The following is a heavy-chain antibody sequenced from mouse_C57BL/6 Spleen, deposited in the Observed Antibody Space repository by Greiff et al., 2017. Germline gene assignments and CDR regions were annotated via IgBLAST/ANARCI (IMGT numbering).Heavy chain of an antibody. Sequence: QVQLQQSGPELVKPGASVKISCKASGYSFTSYYIHWVKQRPGQGLEWIGWIYPGSGNTKYNEKFKGKATLTADTSSSTAYMQLSSLTSEDSAVYYCAYIYYGNSHAMDYWGQGTSVTVSS. V-gene: IGHV1-66*01. CDR3: AYIYYGNSHAMDY. D-gene: IGHD2-1*01. CDR2: IYPGSGNT. CDR1: GYSFTSYY. J-gene: IGHJ4*01.